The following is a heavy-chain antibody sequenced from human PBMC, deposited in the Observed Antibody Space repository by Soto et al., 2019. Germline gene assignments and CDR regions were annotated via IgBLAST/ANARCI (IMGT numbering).Heavy chain of an antibody. V-gene: IGHV3-30*18. J-gene: IGHJ4*02. CDR3: AKDYDFWSGYGGYFDY. CDR2: ISYDGSNK. D-gene: IGHD3-3*01. Sequence: QVQLVESGGGVVQPGRSLRLSCAASGFTFSSYGMHWVRQAPGKGLEWVAVISYDGSNKYYADSVKGRFTISRDNSKNTLYQQMNSLRAEDTAVYYCAKDYDFWSGYGGYFDYWGQVTLVTVSS. CDR1: GFTFSSYG.